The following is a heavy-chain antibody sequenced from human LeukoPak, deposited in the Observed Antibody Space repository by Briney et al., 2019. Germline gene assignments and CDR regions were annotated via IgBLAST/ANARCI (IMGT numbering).Heavy chain of an antibody. D-gene: IGHD6-19*01. V-gene: IGHV3-23*01. CDR1: GFTFSSYA. J-gene: IGHJ4*02. CDR3: AKAREKYSSGWYDFDY. Sequence: GGSLRLSCLASGFTFSSYAMDWVRQAPGQGLQWVSAVGTSADTYYADSVRGRFTISRDNSKNTLYLQMNSLRAEDTAVYYCAKAREKYSSGWYDFDYWGQGTLVTVSS. CDR2: VGTSADT.